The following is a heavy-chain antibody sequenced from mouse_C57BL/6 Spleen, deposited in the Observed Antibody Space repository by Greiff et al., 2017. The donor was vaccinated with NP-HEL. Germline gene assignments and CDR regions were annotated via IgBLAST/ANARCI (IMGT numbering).Heavy chain of an antibody. CDR3: ARSTYYYGSIAY. CDR2: IRNKANGYTT. J-gene: IGHJ3*01. V-gene: IGHV7-3*01. D-gene: IGHD1-1*01. Sequence: EVKLQESGGGLVQPGGSLSLSCAASGFTFTDYYMSWVRQPPGKALEWLGFIRNKANGYTTEYSASVKGRFTISRDNSQSILYLQMNALRAEDSATYYCARSTYYYGSIAYWGQGTLVTVSA. CDR1: GFTFTDYY.